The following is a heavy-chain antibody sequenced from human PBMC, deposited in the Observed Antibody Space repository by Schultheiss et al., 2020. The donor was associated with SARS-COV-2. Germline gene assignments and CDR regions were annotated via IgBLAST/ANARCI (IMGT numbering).Heavy chain of an antibody. V-gene: IGHV3-30*07. J-gene: IGHJ6*03. CDR3: AGQELQRDIYYYYYYMDV. CDR2: ISYDGSNK. Sequence: GESLKISCAASGFTFSSYAMHWVRQAPGKGLEWVAVISYDGSNKYYADSVKGRFTISRDNAKNSLYLQMNSLRAEDTAVYYCAGQELQRDIYYYYYYMDVWGKGTTVTVSS. CDR1: GFTFSSYA. D-gene: IGHD1-7*01.